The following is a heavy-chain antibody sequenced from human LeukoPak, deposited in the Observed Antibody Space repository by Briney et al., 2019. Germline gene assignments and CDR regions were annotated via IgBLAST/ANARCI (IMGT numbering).Heavy chain of an antibody. CDR3: ARQSVVTPRAAFDI. J-gene: IGHJ3*02. CDR2: IYPGDSDT. V-gene: IGHV5-51*01. CDR1: GYFFINYW. D-gene: IGHD4-23*01. Sequence: GASLQISFKGSGYFFINYWIGWVRPMPGKGLGWMGIIYPGDSDTRYSPSFQGQVTISADKSISTAYVQWRSLKATDTAMYYCARQSVVTPRAAFDIWGQGTMVTVSS.